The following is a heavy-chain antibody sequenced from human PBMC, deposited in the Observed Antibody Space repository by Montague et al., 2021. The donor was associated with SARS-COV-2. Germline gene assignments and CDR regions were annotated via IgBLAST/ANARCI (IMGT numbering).Heavy chain of an antibody. CDR3: ARHYSATLPAVY. J-gene: IGHJ4*02. V-gene: IGHV4-59*08. CDR2: ISDSGST. CDR1: GGSISSFY. Sequence: SETLSLTCTDSGGSISSFYWSWFRQPPGKGLEWIGYISDSGSTNYNPSLTSRVTMSVDTSKNQFSLKVSSVTAADTAVYYCARHYSATLPAVYWGQGTLVTVSS. D-gene: IGHD2-15*01.